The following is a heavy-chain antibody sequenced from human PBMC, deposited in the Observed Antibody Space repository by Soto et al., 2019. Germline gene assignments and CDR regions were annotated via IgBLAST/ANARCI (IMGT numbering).Heavy chain of an antibody. D-gene: IGHD6-19*01. CDR2: IDWDDDK. CDR1: GFSLSTSGMC. J-gene: IGHJ6*02. Sequence: SGPTLVNPTQTLTLTCTFSGFSLSTSGMCVSWIRQPPGKALEWLALIDWDDDKYYSTSLKTRLTISKDTSKNQVVLTMTNMDPVDTATYYCARVLGYSSGWFYGMDVWGQGTTVIVSS. V-gene: IGHV2-70*01. CDR3: ARVLGYSSGWFYGMDV.